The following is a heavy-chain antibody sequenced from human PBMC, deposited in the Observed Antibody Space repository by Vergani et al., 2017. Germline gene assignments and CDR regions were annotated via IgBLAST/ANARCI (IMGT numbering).Heavy chain of an antibody. CDR3: ARHVWEMATIVDY. V-gene: IGHV5-51*01. Sequence: EVQLVQSGAEVKKPGESLKISCTGSGYSFTSYWIGWVRQMPGKGLEWMGIIYPGDSDTRYSPSFHGQFTISADKSISTAYLQWCSLKASDTAMYYCARHVWEMATIVDYWGQGTLVTVSS. D-gene: IGHD5-24*01. CDR2: IYPGDSDT. J-gene: IGHJ4*02. CDR1: GYSFTSYW.